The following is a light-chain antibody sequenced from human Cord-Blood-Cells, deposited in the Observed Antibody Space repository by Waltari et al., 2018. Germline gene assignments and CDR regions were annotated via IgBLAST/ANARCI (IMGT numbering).Light chain of an antibody. CDR3: QVWDSSSDHHWV. CDR1: NIGSKS. V-gene: IGLV3-21*03. J-gene: IGLJ3*02. Sequence: SYVLTQPPSVSVAPGKTARITCGGNNIGSKSVHWYQQKPGQAPVLVVYDESDRPSGIPERFSGSNSGNTATLTISRVEAGDEADYYCQVWDSSSDHHWVFGGGTKLTVL. CDR2: DES.